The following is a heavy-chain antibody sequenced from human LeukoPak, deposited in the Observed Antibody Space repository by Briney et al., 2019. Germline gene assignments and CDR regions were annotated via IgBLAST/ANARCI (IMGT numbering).Heavy chain of an antibody. CDR2: ISAYNGNT. D-gene: IGHD3-16*02. V-gene: IGHV1-18*04. Sequence: ASVNVSCKASGYTFTGYYMHWVRQAPGQGLEWMGWISAYNGNTNYAQKFQDRVTMTTDTSTSTAYMELRSLRSDDTAVYYCARGHDFVWGSYRTSFDYWGQGTLVTVSS. CDR1: GYTFTGYY. J-gene: IGHJ4*02. CDR3: ARGHDFVWGSYRTSFDY.